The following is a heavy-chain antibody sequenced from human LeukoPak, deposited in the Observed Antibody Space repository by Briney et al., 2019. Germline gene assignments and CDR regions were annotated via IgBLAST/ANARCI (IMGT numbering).Heavy chain of an antibody. CDR2: ISSSGSTI. V-gene: IGHV3-11*01. CDR1: GFTFSDYY. J-gene: IGHJ4*02. Sequence: GGSLRLSCAASGFTFSDYYMSWIRQAPGKGLEWVSYISSSGSTIYYADSVKGRFTISRDNSKNTVSLQMNSLRAEDTAVYYCARVNGVRGNYYDFWGQGTLVTVSS. CDR3: ARVNGVRGNYYDF. D-gene: IGHD2-8*01.